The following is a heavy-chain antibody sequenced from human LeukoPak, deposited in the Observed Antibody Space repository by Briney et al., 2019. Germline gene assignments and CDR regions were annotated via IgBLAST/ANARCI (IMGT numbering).Heavy chain of an antibody. Sequence: GGSLRLSCAASGFTFSSHSMNWVRQAPGKGLEWVSSITSSSSYIFYADSVEGRFTISRDNAKNAPYLQMNSLRAEDTAVYYCARDLVVVTGIPGYYYGMDVWGQGTTVIVSS. CDR1: GFTFSSHS. J-gene: IGHJ6*02. D-gene: IGHD2-21*02. CDR3: ARDLVVVTGIPGYYYGMDV. CDR2: ITSSSSYI. V-gene: IGHV3-21*01.